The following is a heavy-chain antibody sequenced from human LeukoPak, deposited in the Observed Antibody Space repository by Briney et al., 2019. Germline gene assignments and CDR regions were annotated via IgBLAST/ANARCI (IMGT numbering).Heavy chain of an antibody. Sequence: PGESLKIPCKGSGYSFTTYWIDWVRQMPGKGLEWMGIIYPGDSDTRYSPSFQGQVTISADKSISTAYLQWSSLKASDTAMYYCARHERDSSGWFGYWGQGTLVTVSS. CDR2: IYPGDSDT. D-gene: IGHD6-19*01. J-gene: IGHJ4*02. CDR1: GYSFTTYW. V-gene: IGHV5-51*01. CDR3: ARHERDSSGWFGY.